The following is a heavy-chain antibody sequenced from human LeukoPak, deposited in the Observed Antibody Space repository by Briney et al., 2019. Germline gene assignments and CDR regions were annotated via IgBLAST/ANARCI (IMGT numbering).Heavy chain of an antibody. Sequence: PSETLSLTCTVSGGSISSSCYYWGWLRQPPGKGLEWIGSIYYSGSTYYNPSLKSRLTMTVDTSQSQFSLRLSSVTAADTAIYYGARDAYSYEIWTGYQRATWFDPWGQGTLVTVSS. J-gene: IGHJ5*02. CDR3: ARDAYSYEIWTGYQRATWFDP. CDR2: IYYSGST. CDR1: GGSISSSCYY. V-gene: IGHV4-39*07. D-gene: IGHD3-9*01.